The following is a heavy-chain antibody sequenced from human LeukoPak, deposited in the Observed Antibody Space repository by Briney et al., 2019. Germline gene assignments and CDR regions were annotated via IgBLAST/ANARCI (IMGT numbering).Heavy chain of an antibody. CDR1: GFTFTNTW. D-gene: IGHD6-13*01. CDR2: IKSKTDGGTT. Sequence: GGSLRLSCAASGFTFTNTWMSWVRQAPGKGLEWVGRIKSKTDGGTTDYAAPVKGRFTISRDDSKNTLYLQMNSLKTEDTAVYYCTTTLYSSSWHYYWGQGTLVTVSS. J-gene: IGHJ4*02. V-gene: IGHV3-15*01. CDR3: TTTLYSSSWHYY.